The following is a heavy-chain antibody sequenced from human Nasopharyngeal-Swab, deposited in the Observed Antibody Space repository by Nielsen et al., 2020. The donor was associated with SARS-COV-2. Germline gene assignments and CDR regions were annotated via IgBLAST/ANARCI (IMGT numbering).Heavy chain of an antibody. Sequence: GESLKISCAASGLMFSNDVVHWVRQAPGKGLEWVAAISHDGRGKYYADSVKGRSTISRDNSQSTVFLQMSSLRVEDTAVYYCAREGGSSGRCGYFDSWGQGTLVTVSS. CDR2: ISHDGRGK. D-gene: IGHD6-19*01. J-gene: IGHJ4*02. CDR3: AREGGSSGRCGYFDS. CDR1: GLMFSNDV. V-gene: IGHV3-30*04.